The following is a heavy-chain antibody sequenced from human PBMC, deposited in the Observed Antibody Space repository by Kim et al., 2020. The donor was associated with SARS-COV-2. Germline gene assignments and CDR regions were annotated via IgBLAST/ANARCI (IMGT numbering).Heavy chain of an antibody. D-gene: IGHD3-22*01. V-gene: IGHV4-39*01. CDR3: ARLNYYDSSGYYEFDY. Sequence: SPKSRVPRCVDTSKNQFSLKLSSVTAADTAVYYCARLNYYDSSGYYEFDYWGQGTLVTVSS. J-gene: IGHJ4*02.